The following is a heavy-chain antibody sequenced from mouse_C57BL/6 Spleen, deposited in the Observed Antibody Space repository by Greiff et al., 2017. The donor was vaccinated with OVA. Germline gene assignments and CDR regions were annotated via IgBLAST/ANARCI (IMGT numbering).Heavy chain of an antibody. CDR1: GFTFSDYG. CDR3: ARGGLRRKDYFDY. CDR2: ISSGSSTI. J-gene: IGHJ2*01. Sequence: DVKLVESGGGLVKPGGSLKLSCAASGFTFSDYGMHWVRQAPEKGLEWVAYISSGSSTIYYADTVKGRFTISRDNAKNTLFLQMTSLRSEDTAMYYCARGGLRRKDYFDYWGQGTTLTVSS. D-gene: IGHD2-4*01. V-gene: IGHV5-17*01.